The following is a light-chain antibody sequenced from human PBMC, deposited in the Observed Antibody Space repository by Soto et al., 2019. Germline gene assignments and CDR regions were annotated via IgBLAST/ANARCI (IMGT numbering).Light chain of an antibody. V-gene: IGLV1-47*01. CDR3: AAWDDSLRSWG. J-gene: IGLJ3*02. CDR2: RDS. CDR1: SSSIGRNY. Sequence: QSVLTQPPSASGTPGQRVTIPCSESSSSIGRNYISWYQQLRGTAPKLLIYRDSQRPSGVPDRFSGSKSGTSASLAISGLRSEDEADYYCAAWDDSLRSWGFGGGTKVTVL.